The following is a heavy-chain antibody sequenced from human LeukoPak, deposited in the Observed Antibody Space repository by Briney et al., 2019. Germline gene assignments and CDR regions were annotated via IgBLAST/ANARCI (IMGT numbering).Heavy chain of an antibody. D-gene: IGHD5-24*01. CDR2: ISAYNGNT. CDR3: ARRMATADY. Sequence: ASVKVSRKASGYTFPSYGISWVRQAPGQGLEWMGWISAYNGNTGYAQKFQGRVTMTRNTSISTAYMELSSRRSEDTAVYYCARRMATADYWGQGTLVTVSS. CDR1: GYTFPSYG. V-gene: IGHV1-8*02. J-gene: IGHJ4*02.